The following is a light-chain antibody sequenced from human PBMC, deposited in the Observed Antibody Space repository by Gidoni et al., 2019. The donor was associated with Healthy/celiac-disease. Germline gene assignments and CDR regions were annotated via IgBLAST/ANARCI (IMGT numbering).Light chain of an antibody. CDR3: QQSYSTPWT. V-gene: IGKV1-39*01. J-gene: IGKJ1*01. CDR2: AAS. Sequence: DIQMTPSPSSLSASVGDRVTITCRASRSISSYLNGYPQKPGKAPKLMIYAASRLQSGVPSRFSGSGSGTDFTHTISSLQPEDFATYYCQQSYSTPWTFGQGTKVEIK. CDR1: RSISSY.